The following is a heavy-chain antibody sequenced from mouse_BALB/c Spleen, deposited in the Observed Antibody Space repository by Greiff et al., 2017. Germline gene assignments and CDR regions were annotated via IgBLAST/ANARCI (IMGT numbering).Heavy chain of an antibody. CDR1: GYTFTSYW. J-gene: IGHJ4*01. CDR2: IYPSDSYT. V-gene: IGHV1-69*02. CDR3: TYDYYAMDY. D-gene: IGHD6-5*01. Sequence: QVQLQQPGAELVRPGASVKLSCKASGYTFTSYWINWVKQRPGQGLEWIGNIYPSDSYTNYNQKFKDKATLTVDKSSSTAYMQLSSPTSEDSAVYYCTYDYYAMDYWGQGTSVTVSS.